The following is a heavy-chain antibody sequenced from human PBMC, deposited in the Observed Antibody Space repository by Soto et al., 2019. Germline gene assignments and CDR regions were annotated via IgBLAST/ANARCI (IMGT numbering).Heavy chain of an antibody. J-gene: IGHJ4*02. D-gene: IGHD4-17*01. CDR2: IFYTGST. CDR3: ARLDYGDSAFDS. V-gene: IGHV4-31*03. CDR1: GGSINSASYH. Sequence: QVQLEESGPGLVQPSETLSLTCSVSGGSINSASYHWGWLRQHPGKGLEFIGFIFYTGSTYYNPSLETRVTISVDTSKNHASLRLSAVTAADTAVYYCARLDYGDSAFDSWGRGTQVTVSS.